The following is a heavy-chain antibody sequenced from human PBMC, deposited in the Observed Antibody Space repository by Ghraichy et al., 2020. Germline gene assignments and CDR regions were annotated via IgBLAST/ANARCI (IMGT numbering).Heavy chain of an antibody. CDR3: ASSAAGTSPVY. Sequence: GESLNISCAASGFTFSSYSMNWVRQAPGKGLEWVSSISSSSSYIYYADSVKGRFTISRDNAKNSLYLQMNSLRAEDTAVYYCASSAAGTSPVYWGQGTLVTVSS. CDR1: GFTFSSYS. J-gene: IGHJ4*02. D-gene: IGHD6-13*01. V-gene: IGHV3-21*01. CDR2: ISSSSSYI.